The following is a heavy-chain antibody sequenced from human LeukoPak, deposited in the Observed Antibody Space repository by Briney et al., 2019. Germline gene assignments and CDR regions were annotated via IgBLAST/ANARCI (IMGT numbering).Heavy chain of an antibody. CDR3: ASSSPRWLQTPYHGAFDI. D-gene: IGHD5-24*01. Sequence: SETLSLTCTVSGGSISSYYWSWIRQPPGKGLEWIGYIYYSGSTNYNPSLKSRVTISVDTSKNQFSLKLSSVTAADTAVYYCASSSPRWLQTPYHGAFDIWGQGTMVTVSS. V-gene: IGHV4-59*01. CDR1: GGSISSYY. CDR2: IYYSGST. J-gene: IGHJ3*02.